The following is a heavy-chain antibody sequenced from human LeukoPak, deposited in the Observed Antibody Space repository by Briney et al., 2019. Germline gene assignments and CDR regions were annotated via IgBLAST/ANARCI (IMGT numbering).Heavy chain of an antibody. V-gene: IGHV1-18*01. J-gene: IGHJ4*02. CDR3: ARDKLSWIVGATTAAY. Sequence: ASVKVSCKASGGTFSSYAISWVRQAPGQGLEWMGWISAYNGNTNYAQKLQGRVTMTTDTSTSTAYMELRSLRSDDTAVYYCARDKLSWIVGATTAAYWGQGTLVTVSS. D-gene: IGHD1-26*01. CDR1: GGTFSSYA. CDR2: ISAYNGNT.